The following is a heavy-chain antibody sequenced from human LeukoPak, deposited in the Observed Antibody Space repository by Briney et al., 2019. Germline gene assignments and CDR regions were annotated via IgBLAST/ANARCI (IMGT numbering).Heavy chain of an antibody. CDR2: IIPIFGTA. D-gene: IGHD3-3*01. CDR3: ASLEYDFWSGYYLY. Sequence: VASVKVSCKASGGTFSSYAISWVRQAPGQGHEWMGGIIPIFGTANYAQKFQGRVTITTDESTSTAYMELSSLRSEDTAVYYCASLEYDFWSGYYLYWGQGTLVTVSS. J-gene: IGHJ4*02. CDR1: GGTFSSYA. V-gene: IGHV1-69*05.